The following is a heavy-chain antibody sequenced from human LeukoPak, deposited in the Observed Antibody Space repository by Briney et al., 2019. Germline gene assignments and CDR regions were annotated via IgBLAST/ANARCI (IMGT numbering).Heavy chain of an antibody. CDR1: GGSISPYF. CDR2: IYADGST. J-gene: IGHJ4*02. Sequence: SATLSLTCTVSGGSISPYFWSWIRQPPGEGLEWIGYIYADGSTKYNPSLKSRVTISLDTSKNQFSLKLSSVTAADTAVYYCARRQIYFDYWGQGTLVTVSS. CDR3: ARRQIYFDY. V-gene: IGHV4-4*09.